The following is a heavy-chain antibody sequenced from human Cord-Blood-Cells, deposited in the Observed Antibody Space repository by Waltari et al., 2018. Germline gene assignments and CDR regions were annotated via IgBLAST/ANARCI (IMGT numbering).Heavy chain of an antibody. Sequence: QVQLVESGGGVVQPGRSLRLSCAASGFPFSSSGIPWVRQAPGKGLEWVAVISYDGSNKYYADSVKGRFTISRDNSKNTLYLQMNSLRAEDTAVYYCAKDQGSSYYFDYWGQGTLVTVSS. D-gene: IGHD6-6*01. V-gene: IGHV3-30*18. CDR1: GFPFSSSG. J-gene: IGHJ4*02. CDR2: ISYDGSNK. CDR3: AKDQGSSYYFDY.